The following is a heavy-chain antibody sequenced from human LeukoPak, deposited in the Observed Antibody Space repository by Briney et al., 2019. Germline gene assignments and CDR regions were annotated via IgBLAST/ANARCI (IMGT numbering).Heavy chain of an antibody. CDR3: ARGSGSPTYYFDY. J-gene: IGHJ4*02. CDR2: ISSSSSYI. CDR1: GFTFSSYS. V-gene: IGHV3-21*01. D-gene: IGHD1-26*01. Sequence: GGSLRLSCAASGFTFSSYSMNWVRQPPGKGLEWVSSISSSSSYIYYPASVKGRFTIARENAKNSLYLQMNSRGGEDTAVYYCARGSGSPTYYFDYWGQGTLVTVSS.